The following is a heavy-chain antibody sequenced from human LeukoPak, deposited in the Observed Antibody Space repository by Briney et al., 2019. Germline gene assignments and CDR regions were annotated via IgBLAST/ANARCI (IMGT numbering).Heavy chain of an antibody. J-gene: IGHJ4*02. Sequence: GGSLRLSCAASGFTFSNYAMHWVRQAPGKGLEWVAVISYDGRNKYYADSVKGRFTISRDNPKNTLYLQMDSLRAEDTAVYYCARGDFGVVRPFDFWGQGTLVTVSS. D-gene: IGHD3-3*01. CDR3: ARGDFGVVRPFDF. CDR2: ISYDGRNK. V-gene: IGHV3-30*04. CDR1: GFTFSNYA.